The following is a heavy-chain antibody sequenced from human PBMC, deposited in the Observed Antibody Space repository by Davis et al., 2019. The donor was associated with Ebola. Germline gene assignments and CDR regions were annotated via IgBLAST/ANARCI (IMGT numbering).Heavy chain of an antibody. CDR3: ARGVQLNWFDP. J-gene: IGHJ5*02. V-gene: IGHV1-2*02. CDR1: GYTFTSYY. D-gene: IGHD5-24*01. CDR2: INPNSGGT. Sequence: SVTLSCKASGYTFTSYYMRCLRQAPGQGLEWMGWINPNSGGTNYAQKFQGSVTMTKDTSISTAYMELRSLRSDDTAVYYCARGVQLNWFDPWGQGTLVTVSS.